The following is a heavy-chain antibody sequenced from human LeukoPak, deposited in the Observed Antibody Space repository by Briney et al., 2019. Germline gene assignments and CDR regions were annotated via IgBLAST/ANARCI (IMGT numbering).Heavy chain of an antibody. CDR3: ARDIRGGGWSPASFQR. J-gene: IGHJ1*01. CDR1: GGTFSSYA. V-gene: IGHV1-69*13. CDR2: IIPIFGTA. Sequence: GASVKVSCKASGGTFSSYAISWVRQAPGQGLEWMGGIIPIFGTANYAQKFQGRVTITADESTSTAYMELSSLRSEDTAVYYCARDIRGGGWSPASFQRWGQGTLVTVSS. D-gene: IGHD2-15*01.